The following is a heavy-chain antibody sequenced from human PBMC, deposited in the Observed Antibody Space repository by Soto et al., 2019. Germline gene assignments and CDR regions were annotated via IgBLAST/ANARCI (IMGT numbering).Heavy chain of an antibody. CDR2: IYYSGST. J-gene: IGHJ6*02. Sequence: SETLSLTCTVSGGSISSGDYYWSWIRQPPGKGLEWIGYIYYSGSTYYNPSLKSRVTISVDTSKNQFSLKLSSVTAADTAVYYCARDPVAGFYYYYGMDVWGQGTTVTVSS. CDR1: GGSISSGDYY. V-gene: IGHV4-30-4*01. D-gene: IGHD6-19*01. CDR3: ARDPVAGFYYYYGMDV.